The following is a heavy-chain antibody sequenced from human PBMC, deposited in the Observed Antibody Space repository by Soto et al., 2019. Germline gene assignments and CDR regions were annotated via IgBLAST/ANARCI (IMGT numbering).Heavy chain of an antibody. J-gene: IGHJ4*02. CDR3: ARDPGELDY. CDR2: ISRSSSSM. Sequence: DVQLVESGGGLVQPGGSLRLSCAASGFALSSYSMNWVRQAPGKGLEWVSYISRSSSSMYYADSVEGRFTISRDNAKNSLYLQMNSLRVEDAAIYYCARDPGELDYWGRGTLVTVSS. V-gene: IGHV3-48*04. CDR1: GFALSSYS.